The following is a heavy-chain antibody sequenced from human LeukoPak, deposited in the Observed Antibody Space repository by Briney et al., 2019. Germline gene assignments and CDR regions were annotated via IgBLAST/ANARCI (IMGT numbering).Heavy chain of an antibody. D-gene: IGHD3-22*01. J-gene: IGHJ4*02. CDR2: INSDGSST. V-gene: IGHV3-74*01. Sequence: GGSLRLSCVASGFTFSNYWMHWVRQAPGKGLVWVSRINSDGSSTSYADSVKGRFTISRDNAKNTLYLQMNSLRAEDTALYYCAKDNAGYYDSSGYVDYWGQGTLVTVSS. CDR1: GFTFSNYW. CDR3: AKDNAGYYDSSGYVDY.